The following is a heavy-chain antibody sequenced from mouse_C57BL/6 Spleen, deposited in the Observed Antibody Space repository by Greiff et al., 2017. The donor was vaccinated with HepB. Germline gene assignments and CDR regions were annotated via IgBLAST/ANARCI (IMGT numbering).Heavy chain of an antibody. CDR1: GYTFTSYW. V-gene: IGHV1-53*01. J-gene: IGHJ4*01. Sequence: QVQLQQPGTELVKPGASVKLSCKASGYTFTSYWMHWVKQRPGQGLEWIGNINPSNGGTNYNEKFKSKATLTVDKSSSTAYMQLSSLTSEDSAVYYCADGGYSNPYYYAMDYWGQGTSVTVSS. D-gene: IGHD2-5*01. CDR3: ADGGYSNPYYYAMDY. CDR2: INPSNGGT.